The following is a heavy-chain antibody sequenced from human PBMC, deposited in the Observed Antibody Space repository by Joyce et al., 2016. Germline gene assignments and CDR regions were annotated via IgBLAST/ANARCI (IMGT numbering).Heavy chain of an antibody. J-gene: IGHJ4*02. CDR2: IYHSGTT. D-gene: IGHD7-27*01. Sequence: QVQLQESGPGLVTASGTLSLTCAVPGGSFSSAVWWTWIRQPPGKGLEWIGEIYHSGTTTYNPSLRSRITISVDRSKTQFSLKLSSVTAADTAIYYCARVWGNWALDNWGQGILVTVSS. V-gene: IGHV4-4*02. CDR1: GGSFSSAVW. CDR3: ARVWGNWALDN.